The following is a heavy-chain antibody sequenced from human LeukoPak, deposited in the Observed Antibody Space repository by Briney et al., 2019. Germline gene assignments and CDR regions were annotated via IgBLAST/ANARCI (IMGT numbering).Heavy chain of an antibody. D-gene: IGHD1-26*01. Sequence: SETLSLTCSVSGGSISSSSYYWGWIRQPPGKGLEWIGTIYYSGTTYYNPSLKSRVTIFVDTSKKQFPLKLSSVTAADTAVYYCATISGSYPFYFDYWGQGTLVTVSS. V-gene: IGHV4-39*01. CDR1: GGSISSSSYY. CDR2: IYYSGTT. CDR3: ATISGSYPFYFDY. J-gene: IGHJ4*02.